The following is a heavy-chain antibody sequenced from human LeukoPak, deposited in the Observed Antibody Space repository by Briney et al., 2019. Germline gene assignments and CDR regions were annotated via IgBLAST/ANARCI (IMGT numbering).Heavy chain of an antibody. V-gene: IGHV7-4-1*02. Sequence: GASVKVSCKASGYTFTSYAMNWVRQAPGQGLEWMGWINTNTGNPTYAQGFTGRFVFSLDTSFSTSYLQISSLKAEDTAVFYCARPSSSWPGDAFDIWGQGTMVTVSS. J-gene: IGHJ3*02. D-gene: IGHD6-13*01. CDR3: ARPSSSWPGDAFDI. CDR2: INTNTGNP. CDR1: GYTFTSYA.